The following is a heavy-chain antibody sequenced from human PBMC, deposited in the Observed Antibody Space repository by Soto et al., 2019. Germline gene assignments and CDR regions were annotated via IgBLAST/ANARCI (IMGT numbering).Heavy chain of an antibody. CDR2: IFPGDSDT. CDR3: VRPNFGALTHFDF. J-gene: IGHJ4*02. V-gene: IGHV5-51*01. D-gene: IGHD3-16*01. CDR1: GYTFTNYW. Sequence: GESLKISCKAVGYTFTNYWIGWVRQTRGKGREWMGIIFPGDSDTRYNPSFEGQVSVSADESISNAYLQRNTLKASDTAMYYCVRPNFGALTHFDFWGQGTRVTVS.